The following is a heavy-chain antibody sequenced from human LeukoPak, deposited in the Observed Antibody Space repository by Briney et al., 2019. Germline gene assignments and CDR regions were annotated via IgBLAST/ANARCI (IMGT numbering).Heavy chain of an antibody. CDR1: GGSISSGGYY. Sequence: SETLSLTCTVSGGSISSGGYYWSWIRQHPGKGLEWIGYIYYSGSTYYNPSLKSRVTISVDTSKNQFSLKLSSVTAADTAVYYCARVAGYPNYYFDYWGQGTLVTVSS. CDR3: ARVAGYPNYYFDY. D-gene: IGHD5-12*01. V-gene: IGHV4-31*03. CDR2: IYYSGST. J-gene: IGHJ4*02.